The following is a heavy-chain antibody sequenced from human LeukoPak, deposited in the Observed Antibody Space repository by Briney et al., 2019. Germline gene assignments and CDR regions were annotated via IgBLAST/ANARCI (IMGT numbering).Heavy chain of an antibody. CDR3: AGVGGYSYGSFDY. J-gene: IGHJ4*02. D-gene: IGHD5-18*01. V-gene: IGHV4-59*01. CDR2: IYYSGSP. Sequence: SETLSLTCTVSGGSISSYYWSWIRQPPGKGLEWIGYIYYSGSPNYNPSPKSRVTISVDTSKNQFSLKLSSVTAADTAVYYCAGVGGYSYGSFDYWGQGTLVTVSS. CDR1: GGSISSYY.